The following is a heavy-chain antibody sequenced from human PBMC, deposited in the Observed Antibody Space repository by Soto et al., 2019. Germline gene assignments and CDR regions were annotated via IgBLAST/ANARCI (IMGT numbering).Heavy chain of an antibody. D-gene: IGHD3-3*01. Sequence: PSETLSLNCTVSGGAISGYYWTWIRQSAGKGLEWIGRIYSSGGTKYNPSLKSRVTMSLDTSKNQFSLRLSSVTAADTAVYYCARGQRFSDSFDPWGQGTLVTVSS. J-gene: IGHJ5*02. V-gene: IGHV4-4*07. CDR1: GGAISGYY. CDR2: IYSSGGT. CDR3: ARGQRFSDSFDP.